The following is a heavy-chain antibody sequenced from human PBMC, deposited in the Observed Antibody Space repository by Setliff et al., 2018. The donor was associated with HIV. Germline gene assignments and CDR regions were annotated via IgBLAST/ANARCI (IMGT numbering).Heavy chain of an antibody. V-gene: IGHV3-53*01. J-gene: IGHJ4*02. Sequence: GVLRLSCEASGFRVTDTYMAWVRQAPGKGLEWVTLIYKAGKTYYADFVKGRFTIARDDTKNTVSLQMTNLEPGDTAMYYCAKGGYGGAYYVAGYWGQGTKVTVSS. CDR2: IYKAGKT. D-gene: IGHD5-18*01. CDR1: GFRVTDTY. CDR3: AKGGYGGAYYVAGY.